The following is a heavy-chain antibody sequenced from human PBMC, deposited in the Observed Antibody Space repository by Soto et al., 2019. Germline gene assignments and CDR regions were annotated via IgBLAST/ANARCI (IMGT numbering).Heavy chain of an antibody. CDR2: INPRGGDS. CDR1: GYRFVDYY. Sequence: ASVKVSCKASGYRFVDYYIHWVRQAPGQGLEWMGIINPRGGDSRYAQKFQGRVTVTMDTSTSTVYMDLRSLTSEDTAVYYCARVHCGGDCRPGAWFYYYGMDVWGQGTTVTVSS. CDR3: ARVHCGGDCRPGAWFYYYGMDV. J-gene: IGHJ6*02. D-gene: IGHD2-21*02. V-gene: IGHV1-46*01.